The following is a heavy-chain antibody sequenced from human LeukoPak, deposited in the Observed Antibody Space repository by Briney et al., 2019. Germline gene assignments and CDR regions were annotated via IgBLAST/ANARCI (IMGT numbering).Heavy chain of an antibody. CDR3: ARVSLTTAPYFDY. J-gene: IGHJ4*02. D-gene: IGHD4-17*01. CDR2: INHSGST. CDR1: GGSFSGYY. V-gene: IGHV4-34*01. Sequence: PSETLSLTCAVYGGSFSGYYWSWIRQPPGKGLEWIGEINHSGSTNYNPSLKSRVTISVDPSKNQFSLKLSSVTAADTAVYYCARVSLTTAPYFDYWGQGTLVTVSS.